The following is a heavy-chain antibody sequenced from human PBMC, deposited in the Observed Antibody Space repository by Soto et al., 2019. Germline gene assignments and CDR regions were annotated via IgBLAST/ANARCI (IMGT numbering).Heavy chain of an antibody. CDR2: IIPIFGTA. CDR1: GGTFSSYS. V-gene: IGHV1-69*01. J-gene: IGHJ4*02. Sequence: QVQLMQSGAEVKKPGSSVKVSCKASGGTFSSYSINWVRQAPGQGLEWMGEIIPIFGTANYAQKFQGRVTITADESTSTAYMELSSLRSEDTAMYYCARDGGRHSGGIDYWGQGTLVTVSS. D-gene: IGHD1-26*01. CDR3: ARDGGRHSGGIDY.